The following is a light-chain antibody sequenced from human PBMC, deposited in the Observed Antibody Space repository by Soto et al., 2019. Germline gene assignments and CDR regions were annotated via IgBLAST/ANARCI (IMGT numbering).Light chain of an antibody. CDR1: QSISSY. Sequence: PSSLSAPGWDIVTVTCRASQSISSYLNWYQQKPGKAPKLLIYAASSLQSGVPSRFSGSVSGPYFTLTISSLQPEDFATYYCQQSYSTPRTLGRGTKVDIK. V-gene: IGKV1-39*01. CDR2: AAS. CDR3: QQSYSTPRT. J-gene: IGKJ1*01.